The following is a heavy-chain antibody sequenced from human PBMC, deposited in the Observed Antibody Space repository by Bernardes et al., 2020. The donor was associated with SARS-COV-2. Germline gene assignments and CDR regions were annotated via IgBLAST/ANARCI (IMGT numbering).Heavy chain of an antibody. CDR1: GFTFTSYW. Sequence: GGSLRLSCAASGFTFTSYWMSWVRQTPGKGLAWVANIKQDGSEKNYVDSVKGRFTISRDNAKNSVFLQMNSLRAEDTAIYYCARQWQAFDSWGQGALVTVSS. CDR3: ARQWQAFDS. V-gene: IGHV3-7*01. J-gene: IGHJ4*02. D-gene: IGHD6-19*01. CDR2: IKQDGSEK.